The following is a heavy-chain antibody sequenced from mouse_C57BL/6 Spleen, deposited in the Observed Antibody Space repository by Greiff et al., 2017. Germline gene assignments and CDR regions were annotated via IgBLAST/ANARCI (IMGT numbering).Heavy chain of an antibody. J-gene: IGHJ4*01. CDR3: ARSGGSSYGRYAMDY. V-gene: IGHV1-55*01. D-gene: IGHD1-1*01. CDR2: IYPGSGST. Sequence: VQLQQPGAELVKPGASVKMSCKASGYTFTSYWITWVKQRPGQGLEWIGDIYPGSGSTNYNEKFKSKATLTVDTSSSTAYMQLSSLTSEDSAVYYCARSGGSSYGRYAMDYWGQGTSVTVSS. CDR1: GYTFTSYW.